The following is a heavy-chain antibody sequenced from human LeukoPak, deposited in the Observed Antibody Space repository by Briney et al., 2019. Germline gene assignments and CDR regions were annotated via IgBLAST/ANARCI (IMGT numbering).Heavy chain of an antibody. CDR1: GYTFSNFD. J-gene: IGHJ6*03. CDR3: ARSRRGYYMDV. Sequence: ASVKVSCKASGYTFSNFDVNWVRQAPGQGLEWMAWMNPGSGDTGYEGKFQARLTRSSNTSITTASMERSSLTSEDTAVYYCARSRRGYYMDVWGKGTTVIVSS. V-gene: IGHV1-8*02. CDR2: MNPGSGDT.